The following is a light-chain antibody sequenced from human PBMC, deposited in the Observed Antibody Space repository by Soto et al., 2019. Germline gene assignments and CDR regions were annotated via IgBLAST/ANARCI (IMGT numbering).Light chain of an antibody. Sequence: DIHLTQSPSSLSASVGDRVTITCRASQAITNNLAWYQQKPGNPPRLLIYEESTLHSGVPSRFSGRKVGTQFILTIDSLQPEDFATYYCQQSYSPLCTFGPGTKVDIK. CDR2: EES. V-gene: IGKV1-9*01. J-gene: IGKJ3*01. CDR1: QAITNN. CDR3: QQSYSPLCT.